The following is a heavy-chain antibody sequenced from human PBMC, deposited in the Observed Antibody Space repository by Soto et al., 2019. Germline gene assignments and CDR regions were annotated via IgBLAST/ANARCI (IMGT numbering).Heavy chain of an antibody. CDR3: AKEGGAPATPPSFRYDY. J-gene: IGHJ4*02. D-gene: IGHD3-16*02. CDR1: GFTFSWYG. V-gene: IGHV3-30*18. Sequence: QVQLVESGGGAVQAGRSLRLSCATSGFTFSWYGMHWVRQAPGKGLEWVAVISSDGRTEYYADSVKGRFTISRDNSKSTMYLEMDRLGAEDTAVYYCAKEGGAPATPPSFRYDYWGQGILVTVSS. CDR2: ISSDGRTE.